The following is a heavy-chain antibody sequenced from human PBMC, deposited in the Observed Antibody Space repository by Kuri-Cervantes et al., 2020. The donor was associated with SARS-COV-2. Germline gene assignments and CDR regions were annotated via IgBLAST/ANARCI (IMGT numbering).Heavy chain of an antibody. V-gene: IGHV3-30*18. D-gene: IGHD2-21*01. CDR3: AKDRVGVQDF. CDR1: GFNFSRTD. Sequence: SCAASGFNFSRTDMHWVRQAPGKGLEWVAVISHDGKNKKCIASGKGRFTISRDNSQNTLYLHMKSLRSEHTAMYYCAKDRVGVQDFWGQGTLVTVSS. CDR2: ISHDGKNK. J-gene: IGHJ4*02.